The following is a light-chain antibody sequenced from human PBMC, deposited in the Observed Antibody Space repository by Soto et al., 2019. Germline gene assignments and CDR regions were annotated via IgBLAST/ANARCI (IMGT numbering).Light chain of an antibody. CDR3: AAWDDSLNGFMV. V-gene: IGLV1-44*01. CDR1: RSNIGSNP. Sequence: QSVLTQPPSASGTPGQRVTISCSGSRSNIGSNPVSWYQQLPGTAPKLLISSSTRRPSWVPDRFSGSTSGTSASLAISGLQSEDEADYHCAAWDDSLNGFMVFGGGTKVTVL. J-gene: IGLJ2*01. CDR2: SST.